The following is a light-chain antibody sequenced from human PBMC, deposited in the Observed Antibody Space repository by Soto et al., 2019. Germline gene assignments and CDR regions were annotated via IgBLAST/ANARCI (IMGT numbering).Light chain of an antibody. Sequence: THSPVTLSLSPVEIATHSCRASQSVSNNVAWSQQKPGQAPRLLILGASTRATGIPARFSGSGSGTEFTLSISSLQSEDFAVYYCKQYKEWTPFTFGQGTRLEIK. CDR3: KQYKEWTPFT. J-gene: IGKJ5*01. CDR1: QSVSNN. CDR2: GAS. V-gene: IGKV3-15*01.